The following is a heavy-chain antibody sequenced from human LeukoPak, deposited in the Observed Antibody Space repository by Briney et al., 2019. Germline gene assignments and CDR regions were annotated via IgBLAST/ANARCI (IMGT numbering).Heavy chain of an antibody. CDR1: GFTFSNYA. J-gene: IGHJ4*02. CDR2: ISTTGTTI. V-gene: IGHV3-48*02. Sequence: GGSLRLSCAASGFTFSNYAMGWVRQAPGKGLEWISYISTTGTTIHYADSVKGRFAISRDNAKSSLYLQMNSLRDEDTAVYYCARVWQDYSGADYWGQGALVTVSS. D-gene: IGHD2-21*01. CDR3: ARVWQDYSGADY.